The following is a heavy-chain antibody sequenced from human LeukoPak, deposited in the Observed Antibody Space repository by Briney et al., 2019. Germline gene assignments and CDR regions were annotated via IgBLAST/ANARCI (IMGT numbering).Heavy chain of an antibody. Sequence: SETLSLTCGVSGGSISSTNWWSWVRPPPGQGLEWIGEISLSGVTNYNPSLKSRVTMSLDRSKNRLSLTLTSVTAADTAVYYCSRESGAFSPFGYWGQGTLVTVSS. CDR1: GGSISSTNW. D-gene: IGHD1-26*01. V-gene: IGHV4-4*02. CDR3: SRESGAFSPFGY. CDR2: ISLSGVT. J-gene: IGHJ4*02.